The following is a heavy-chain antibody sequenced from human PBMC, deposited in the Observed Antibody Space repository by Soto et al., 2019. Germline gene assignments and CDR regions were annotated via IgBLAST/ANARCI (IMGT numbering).Heavy chain of an antibody. J-gene: IGHJ4*02. CDR2: FKSKVDGGTA. Sequence: LRLSCAASGFTFNDAWMNWVRQAPGKGLEWVGRFKSKVDGGTADYAAPVQGRFTISRDDSKNTLSLHMNSLKTEDTAVYYCTTGDYSGYDFPFDYWGQGTLVTVSS. CDR1: GFTFNDAW. D-gene: IGHD5-12*01. V-gene: IGHV3-15*01. CDR3: TTGDYSGYDFPFDY.